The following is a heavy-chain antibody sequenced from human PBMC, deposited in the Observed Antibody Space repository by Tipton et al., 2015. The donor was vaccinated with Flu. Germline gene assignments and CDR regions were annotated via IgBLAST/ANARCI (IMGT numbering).Heavy chain of an antibody. CDR3: ATDYYGSGSYYDIDY. V-gene: IGHV4-38-2*02. CDR1: DYSVSSGYY. CDR2: IYHYGST. J-gene: IGHJ4*02. Sequence: TLSLTCTVSDYSVSSGYYWGWIRQPPGKGLEWIGSIYHYGSTYYSPSLKSRVSISLDKSENQFSLRLSSVTAADTAIYYCATDYYGSGSYYDIDYWGQGTLVTVSS. D-gene: IGHD3-10*01.